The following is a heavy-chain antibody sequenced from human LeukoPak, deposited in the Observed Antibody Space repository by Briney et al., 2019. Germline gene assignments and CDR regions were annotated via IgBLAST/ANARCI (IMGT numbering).Heavy chain of an antibody. V-gene: IGHV3-23*01. CDR3: AKDKYCTNRICYCDY. Sequence: GGSLRLSCAASGFTISSGAMCWIRQAPGKGLEWVSGISGSGGTTYYADSVKGRFTISRDKSKNTLYLQMDSLRDEDTAVCYCAKDKYCTNRICYCDYWGQGTLVTASS. CDR2: ISGSGGTT. CDR1: GFTISSGA. J-gene: IGHJ4*02. D-gene: IGHD2-8*01.